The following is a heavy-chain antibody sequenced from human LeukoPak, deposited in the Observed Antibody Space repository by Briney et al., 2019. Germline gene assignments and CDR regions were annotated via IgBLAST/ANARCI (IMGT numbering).Heavy chain of an antibody. D-gene: IGHD5-24*01. CDR3: ARRSAAKDAFDI. J-gene: IGHJ3*02. CDR1: GFTFTNYA. Sequence: GGSLRLSCAASGFTFTNYAMSWVRQAPGKGLVWVSRINSDGSSTSYADSVKGRFTISRDNAKNTLYLQMNSLRAEDTAVYYCARRSAAKDAFDIWGQGTMVTVSS. CDR2: INSDGSST. V-gene: IGHV3-74*01.